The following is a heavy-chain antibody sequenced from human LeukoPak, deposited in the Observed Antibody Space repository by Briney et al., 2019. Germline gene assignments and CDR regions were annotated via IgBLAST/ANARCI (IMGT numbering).Heavy chain of an antibody. CDR2: IKSKTDGGTT. J-gene: IGHJ4*02. CDR3: TTDLMVKDSSSSY. CDR1: GFTFRNAW. Sequence: GGSLRLSCAASGFTFRNAWMSWVRQAPGKGLEWVGRIKSKTDGGTTDYAAPVKGRFTISRDDSKNTLYLQMNSLKTEDTAVYYCTTDLMVKDSSSSYWGQGTLVTVSS. D-gene: IGHD6-6*01. V-gene: IGHV3-15*01.